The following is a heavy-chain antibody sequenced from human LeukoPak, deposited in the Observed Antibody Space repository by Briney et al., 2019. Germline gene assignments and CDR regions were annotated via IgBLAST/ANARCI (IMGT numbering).Heavy chain of an antibody. J-gene: IGHJ3*02. CDR2: ISWNSGSI. CDR3: AEGSIGYSYGSDAFDI. D-gene: IGHD5-18*01. CDR1: GFTFDDYA. V-gene: IGHV3-9*01. Sequence: GRSLRLSCAASGFTFDDYAMHWVRQAPGKGLEWVSGISWNSGSIGYADSVKGRFTISRDNAKNSLYLQMNSLRAEDTALYYCAEGSIGYSYGSDAFDIWGQGTMVTVSS.